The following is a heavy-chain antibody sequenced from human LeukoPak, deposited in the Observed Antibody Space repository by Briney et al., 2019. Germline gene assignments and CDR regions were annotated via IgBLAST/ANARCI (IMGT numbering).Heavy chain of an antibody. CDR1: GGSISSGSYY. D-gene: IGHD3-3*01. J-gene: IGHJ4*02. CDR3: AQDLRFLEWLQPPVDY. CDR2: ISYSGST. V-gene: IGHV4-39*01. Sequence: SETLSLTCTVSGGSISSGSYYWAWIRQPPGKGLEWIGSISYSGSTYYNPSLKGRDTISVDTSKNQFSLKLSSVTATDTAVYYCAQDLRFLEWLQPPVDYWGQGTLVTVSS.